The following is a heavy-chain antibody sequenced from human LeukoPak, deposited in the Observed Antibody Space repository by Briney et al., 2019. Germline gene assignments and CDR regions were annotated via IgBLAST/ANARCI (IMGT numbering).Heavy chain of an antibody. J-gene: IGHJ4*02. CDR3: ARVGVAVAGYFDY. CDR1: GGSISSYY. V-gene: IGHV4-59*12. D-gene: IGHD6-19*01. CDR2: IYYSGST. Sequence: SETLSLTCTVSGGSISSYYWSWIRQPPGKGLEWIGYIYYSGSTNYNPSLKSRVTISVDTSKNQFSLKLSSVTAADTAVYYCARVGVAVAGYFDYWGQGTLVTVSS.